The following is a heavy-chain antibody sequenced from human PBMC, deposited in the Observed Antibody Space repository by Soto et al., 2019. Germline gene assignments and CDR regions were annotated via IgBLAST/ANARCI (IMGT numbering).Heavy chain of an antibody. CDR2: INPSGGST. J-gene: IGHJ4*02. CDR1: GYTFTHYY. V-gene: IGHV1-46*01. Sequence: QVQLVQSGAEVKKPGASVKVSCKASGYTFTHYYIHWVRQAPGQGLEWMGMINPSGGSTDYAQKCQGRVTMTTDTSTTTVYMELRSLRSDDTAVYYCARPPFPGCINGVCYPCDHWGQGTLVTVSS. D-gene: IGHD2-8*01. CDR3: ARPPFPGCINGVCYPCDH.